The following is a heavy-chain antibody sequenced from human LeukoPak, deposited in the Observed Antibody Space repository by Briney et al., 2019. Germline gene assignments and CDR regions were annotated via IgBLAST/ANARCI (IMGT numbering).Heavy chain of an antibody. V-gene: IGHV5-51*01. D-gene: IGHD1-14*01. CDR2: IYPGDSDT. CDR3: ARHLGVDGIYFDY. J-gene: IGHJ4*02. CDR1: GYSFTSYW. Sequence: GESLKISCKGSGYSFTSYWIGWVRQMPGKGLEWMGIIYPGDSDTRYSPSFQGQVTISADKSISTAYLHWSSLKASDTAMYYCARHLGVDGIYFDYWGQGTLVTVSS.